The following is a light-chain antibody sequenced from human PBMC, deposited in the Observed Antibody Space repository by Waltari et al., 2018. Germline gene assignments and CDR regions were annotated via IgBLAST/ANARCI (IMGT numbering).Light chain of an antibody. Sequence: SYVLTQPPSVSVAPGRTARITCGGNNIGTKTAHWYQQKPGQAPVMVVYDDIDRPSGIPDRFSGSNSGNTATLIINRVEAGDEADYYCQVWDIDSDPSVVFGGGTNLTVL. CDR2: DDI. V-gene: IGLV3-21*03. CDR1: NIGTKT. J-gene: IGLJ2*01. CDR3: QVWDIDSDPSVV.